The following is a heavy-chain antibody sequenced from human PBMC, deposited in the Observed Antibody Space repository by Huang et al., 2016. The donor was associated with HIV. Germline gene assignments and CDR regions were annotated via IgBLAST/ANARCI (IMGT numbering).Heavy chain of an antibody. CDR3: ARYRLTGTFLDS. Sequence: QVQLVQSGSELRKPGASVKVSCKASGYTFTTYSLIWVRQAPRQGREWMGWINTKTGKPTYAQGFTGRFVFSLGTTVNTAYLQISSLKTDDTAKYFCARYRLTGTFLDSWGQGTQVTVSS. J-gene: IGHJ4*02. CDR1: GYTFTTYS. D-gene: IGHD3-9*01. V-gene: IGHV7-4-1*02. CDR2: INTKTGKP.